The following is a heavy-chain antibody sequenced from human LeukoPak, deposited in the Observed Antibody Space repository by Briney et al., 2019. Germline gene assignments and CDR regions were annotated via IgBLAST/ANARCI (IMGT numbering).Heavy chain of an antibody. D-gene: IGHD2-2*01. V-gene: IGHV4-34*01. CDR3: ARGGPGEFDY. CDR1: GGSFSGYY. Sequence: SETLSLTCAVYGGSFSGYYWSWIRQPPGKGLEWIGEINHSGSTNYNPSLKSRVTISVDTSKNQFSLKLSSVTSADTAVYYCARGGPGEFDYWGQGTLVTVSS. J-gene: IGHJ4*02. CDR2: INHSGST.